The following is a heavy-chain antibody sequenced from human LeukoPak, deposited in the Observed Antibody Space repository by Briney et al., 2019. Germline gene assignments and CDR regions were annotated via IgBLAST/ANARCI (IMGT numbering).Heavy chain of an antibody. D-gene: IGHD3-10*01. CDR1: GGSISSYY. V-gene: IGHV4-4*07. CDR2: IYTSGST. CDR3: ARVYYYGSGSYRDYYYYMDV. Sequence: SETLSLTCTVSGGSISSYYWSWIRQPAGKGLEWIGRIYTSGSTNYNPSLKSRVTMSVDTSKNQFSLKLSSVTAADTAVYYCARVYYYGSGSYRDYYYYMDVWGKGTPDTVSS. J-gene: IGHJ6*03.